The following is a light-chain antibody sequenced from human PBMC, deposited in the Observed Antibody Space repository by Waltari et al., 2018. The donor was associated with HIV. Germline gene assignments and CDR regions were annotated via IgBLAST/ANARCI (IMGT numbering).Light chain of an antibody. V-gene: IGLV1-51*01. Sequence: QSVLTQPPSVSAAPGQKVTISCSGSSSNIGSNFVSWYQQLPGTAPKLLIYDNNKRPAGVSDRCSGAKSGTAATLGITGLQTGDEAEYYCGTRDTSLSAVVFGGGTKLTVL. CDR2: DNN. CDR1: SSNIGSNF. J-gene: IGLJ2*01. CDR3: GTRDTSLSAVV.